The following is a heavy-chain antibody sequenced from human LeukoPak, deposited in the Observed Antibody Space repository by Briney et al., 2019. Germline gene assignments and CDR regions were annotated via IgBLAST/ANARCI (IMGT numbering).Heavy chain of an antibody. Sequence: SGPALVKPTQTLTLTCTFSGFSLSTSGMCVSWIRQPPGKALEWLARIDWDDDKYYSTSLKTRLTISKDTSKNQVVLTMTNMDPVDTAMYYCARMSHSIAVAGTDAFDIWGQGTMVTVSS. V-gene: IGHV2-70*11. CDR2: IDWDDDK. J-gene: IGHJ3*02. CDR1: GFSLSTSGMC. D-gene: IGHD6-19*01. CDR3: ARMSHSIAVAGTDAFDI.